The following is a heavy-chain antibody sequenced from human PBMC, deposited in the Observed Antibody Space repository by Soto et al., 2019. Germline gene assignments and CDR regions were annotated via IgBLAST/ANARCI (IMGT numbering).Heavy chain of an antibody. CDR3: AKDGRGYGSGVFDY. J-gene: IGHJ4*02. CDR2: ISSSGGST. CDR1: GFTFSSYA. D-gene: IGHD3-10*01. Sequence: EVQLLESGGGLVQPGGSLRLSCAASGFTFSSYAMRWVRQAPGKGLEWVSTISSSGGSTYYADSVKGRFTVSRDNXXNTLYLQMNSLRAEDTAVYYCAKDGRGYGSGVFDYWGQGSLVTVSS. V-gene: IGHV3-23*01.